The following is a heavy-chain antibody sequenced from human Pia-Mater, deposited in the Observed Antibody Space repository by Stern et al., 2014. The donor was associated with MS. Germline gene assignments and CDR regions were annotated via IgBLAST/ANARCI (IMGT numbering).Heavy chain of an antibody. V-gene: IGHV1-69*01. D-gene: IGHD3-9*01. CDR3: ARDGRHTDNYGLDV. J-gene: IGHJ6*02. CDR1: GGTFNVYA. Sequence: QVQLMQSGAEVKKPGSSVKVSCKASGGTFNVYAINWLRQAPGQGLEWMGGIIPSFGTANYAQKFQGRVTITADESTRTSSMQLSSLRYDDTAVYYCARDGRHTDNYGLDVWGQGTTVTVSS. CDR2: IIPSFGTA.